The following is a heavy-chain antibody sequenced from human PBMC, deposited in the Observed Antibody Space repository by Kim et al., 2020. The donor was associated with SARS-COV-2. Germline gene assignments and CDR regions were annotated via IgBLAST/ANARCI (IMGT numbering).Heavy chain of an antibody. D-gene: IGHD1-20*01. CDR3: ARGRYNWNVPSYYFDY. V-gene: IGHV1-69*01. Sequence: KVQGRVTMTADESTSTAYMELSSLRSEDTAVYYCARGRYNWNVPSYYFDYWGQGTLVTVSS. J-gene: IGHJ4*02.